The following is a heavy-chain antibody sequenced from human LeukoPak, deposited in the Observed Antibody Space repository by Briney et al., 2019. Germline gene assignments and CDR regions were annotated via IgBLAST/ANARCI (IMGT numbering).Heavy chain of an antibody. CDR2: ISAYNGNT. V-gene: IGHV1-18*01. J-gene: IGHJ6*02. CDR1: GYTFTSYG. D-gene: IGHD6-13*01. Sequence: GASVKVSCKASGYTFTSYGISWVRQAPGQGLEWMGWISAYNGNTNYAQKLRGRVTMTTDTSTSTAYMELRSLRSDDTAVYYCAREASSSWYHYYYGMDVWGQGTTVTVSS. CDR3: AREASSSWYHYYYGMDV.